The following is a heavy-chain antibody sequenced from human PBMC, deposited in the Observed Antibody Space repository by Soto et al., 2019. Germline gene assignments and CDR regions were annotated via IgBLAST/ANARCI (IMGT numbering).Heavy chain of an antibody. CDR1: GFTFDDYA. CDR2: ISWNSGSI. CDR3: AKGGYDFWSGYNY. Sequence: EVQLVESGGGLVQPGRSLRLSCAASGFTFDDYAMHWVRQAPGKGLEWVSGISWNSGSIGYADSVKGRFTISRDNAKNSLELPMNSLRAEDTALYYCAKGGYDFWSGYNYWGQGTLVTVSS. D-gene: IGHD3-3*01. V-gene: IGHV3-9*01. J-gene: IGHJ4*02.